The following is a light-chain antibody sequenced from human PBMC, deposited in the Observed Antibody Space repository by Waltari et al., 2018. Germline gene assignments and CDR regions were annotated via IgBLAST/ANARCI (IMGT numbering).Light chain of an antibody. CDR2: FGS. J-gene: IGKJ2*01. CDR1: QSLLHSNGYNY. CDR3: MQALQSPPT. Sequence: DVVMTQSPLSLPVTPGEPASISCRSSQSLLHSNGYNYLDWYLQKPGQSPQLLIYFGSNRASGVPDRFSGSGSGTDFTLKISRVEADDVGVYYCMQALQSPPTFGQGTKLEIE. V-gene: IGKV2-28*01.